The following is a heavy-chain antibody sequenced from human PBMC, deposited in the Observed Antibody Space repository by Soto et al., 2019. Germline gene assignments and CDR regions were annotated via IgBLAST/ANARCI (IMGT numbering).Heavy chain of an antibody. Sequence: PGGSLRLSCAASGFTFDDYTMHWVRQAPGKGLEWVSLISWDGGSTCYADSVKGRFTISRDNSKNSLYLQMNSLRTEDTALYYCAKDTARSYYYYGMDVWGQGTTVTVSS. CDR3: AKDTARSYYYYGMDV. CDR1: GFTFDDYT. V-gene: IGHV3-43*01. D-gene: IGHD6-6*01. J-gene: IGHJ6*02. CDR2: ISWDGGST.